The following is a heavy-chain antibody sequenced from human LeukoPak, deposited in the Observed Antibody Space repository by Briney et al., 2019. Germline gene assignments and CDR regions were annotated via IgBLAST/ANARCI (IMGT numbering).Heavy chain of an antibody. CDR2: IYYRGST. CDR3: ARHLPLDCSSTSCYYMDV. D-gene: IGHD2-2*01. J-gene: IGHJ6*03. Sequence: SETLSLTCTVSGGSISSYYWSWIRQPPGKGLEWIGYIYYRGSTNYNPSLKSRVTISVDTSKNQFSLKLSSVTAADTAVYYCARHLPLDCSSTSCYYMDVWGKGTTVTVSS. V-gene: IGHV4-59*08. CDR1: GGSISSYY.